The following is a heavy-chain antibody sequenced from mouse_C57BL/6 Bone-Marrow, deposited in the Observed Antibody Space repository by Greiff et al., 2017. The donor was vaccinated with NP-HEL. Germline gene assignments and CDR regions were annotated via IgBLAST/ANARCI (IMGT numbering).Heavy chain of an antibody. D-gene: IGHD1-1*01. CDR2: IDPHSGGT. J-gene: IGHJ3*01. Sequence: VQLQQSGAELVKPGASVKLSCKASGYTFTSYWMHWVKQRPGRGLEWIGRIDPHSGGTKYNEKFKSKATLTVDKPSSTAYMQLSSLTSEDSAVYYCAHGSSLFAYWGQGTLVAVSA. CDR3: AHGSSLFAY. CDR1: GYTFTSYW. V-gene: IGHV1-72*01.